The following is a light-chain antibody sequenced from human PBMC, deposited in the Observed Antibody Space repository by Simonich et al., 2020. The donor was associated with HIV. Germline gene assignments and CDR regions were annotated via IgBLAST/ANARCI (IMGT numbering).Light chain of an antibody. CDR2: EVS. Sequence: QSALTQPPSVFGSPGQSVTISCTGTSINIGSYNRLSWYQQPPGNAPKLIIFEVSKRPSGVPDRFSRSKSGNTASLTISGLQAEDEAYYYCSSYTNISTLVFGGGTKLTVL. CDR3: SSYTNISTLV. CDR1: SINIGSYNR. J-gene: IGLJ3*02. V-gene: IGLV2-18*02.